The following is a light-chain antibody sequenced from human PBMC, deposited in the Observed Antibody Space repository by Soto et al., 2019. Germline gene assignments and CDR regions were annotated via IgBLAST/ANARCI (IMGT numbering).Light chain of an antibody. CDR3: QQYYSIPRT. V-gene: IGKV4-1*01. J-gene: IGKJ1*01. Sequence: DIVMTQSPDSLAVSLGERATINCKSSQSVFSNSDNKNYLDWYQHKPGQPPKLLLYWASGRASGVPDRLSGSGSGTDFTLTISSLQAEDVAVYYCQQYYSIPRTFGQGTKVESK. CDR1: QSVFSNSDNKNY. CDR2: WAS.